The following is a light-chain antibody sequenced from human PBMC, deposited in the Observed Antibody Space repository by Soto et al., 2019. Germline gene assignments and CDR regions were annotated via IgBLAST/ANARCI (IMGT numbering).Light chain of an antibody. CDR1: SSDVGTYNL. J-gene: IGLJ1*01. Sequence: QSALTQPAAVSGSPGQSITISCTGTSSDVGTYNLVSWYQQYPGKAPKLMIYATSKRPSGVSNRFSGSKSGNTASLTISGLQAEDEADYYCCSYAGSSTWVFGTGTKLTVL. CDR2: ATS. CDR3: CSYAGSSTWV. V-gene: IGLV2-23*01.